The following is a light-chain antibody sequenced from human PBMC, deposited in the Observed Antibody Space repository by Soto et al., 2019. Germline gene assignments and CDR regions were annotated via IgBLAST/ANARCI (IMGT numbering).Light chain of an antibody. J-gene: IGKJ4*01. CDR2: AAS. Sequence: DVQMTQSPSSVSASVGDRVTITWRASQGISRWLAWYQQKPGKAPKLLIYAASSLQSGGPSRFSGSGSGTDCTLPISSLQPEDFATYYCQQANSFPLTFGGGTKVEIK. CDR1: QGISRW. V-gene: IGKV1-12*01. CDR3: QQANSFPLT.